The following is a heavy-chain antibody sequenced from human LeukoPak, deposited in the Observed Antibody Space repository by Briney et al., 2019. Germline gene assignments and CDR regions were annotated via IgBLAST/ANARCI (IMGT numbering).Heavy chain of an antibody. J-gene: IGHJ4*02. Sequence: SGGSLRLSCAASGFTVSSNYMSWVRQAPGKGLEWVSVIYSGGSTYYADSVKGRFTISRDNSKNTLYLQMNSLRAEDTAVYYCAREVLGEYYFDNLGQGTLVTVSS. CDR2: IYSGGST. V-gene: IGHV3-53*01. CDR3: AREVLGEYYFDN. D-gene: IGHD3-16*01. CDR1: GFTVSSNY.